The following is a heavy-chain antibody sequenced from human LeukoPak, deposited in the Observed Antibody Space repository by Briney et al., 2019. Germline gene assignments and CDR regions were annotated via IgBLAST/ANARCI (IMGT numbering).Heavy chain of an antibody. Sequence: GGSLRLSCAASGFTFSSYAMHWVRQAPGKGLEWVSAISGSGGSTNYADSVKGRFTISRDNSKNTLYLQMNSLRAEDTAVYYCAKDPSGWYDHYFEYWGRGTLVTVSS. D-gene: IGHD6-19*01. J-gene: IGHJ4*02. CDR2: ISGSGGST. V-gene: IGHV3-23*01. CDR1: GFTFSSYA. CDR3: AKDPSGWYDHYFEY.